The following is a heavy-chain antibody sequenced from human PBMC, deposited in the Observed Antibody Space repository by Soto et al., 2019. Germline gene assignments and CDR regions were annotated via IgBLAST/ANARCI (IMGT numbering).Heavy chain of an antibody. D-gene: IGHD2-15*01. Sequence: EVQLVESGGGLVQPGGSLRLSCAASGFTFSSYWMSWVRQAPGKGLEWVANIKQDGSEKYYVDSVKGRFTISRDNAKNSLYLQMNSLRAEGTAVYYCARVGSRYCSGGSCFSYESYFDHRGQGTLVTVSS. J-gene: IGHJ4*02. CDR3: ARVGSRYCSGGSCFSYESYFDH. CDR2: IKQDGSEK. V-gene: IGHV3-7*04. CDR1: GFTFSSYW.